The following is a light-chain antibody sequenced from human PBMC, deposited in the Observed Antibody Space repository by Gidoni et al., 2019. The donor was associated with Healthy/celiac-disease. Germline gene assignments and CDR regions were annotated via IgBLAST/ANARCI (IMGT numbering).Light chain of an antibody. V-gene: IGKV3-15*01. CDR1: QSVSSN. CDR2: GAS. J-gene: IGKJ2*01. CDR3: QQYNNWPPPYT. Sequence: ASQSVSSNLAWYQQKPGQAPRLLIYGASTRATGIPARFSGSGSGTEFTLTISSLQSEDFAVYYCQQYNNWPPPYTFGQXTKLEIK.